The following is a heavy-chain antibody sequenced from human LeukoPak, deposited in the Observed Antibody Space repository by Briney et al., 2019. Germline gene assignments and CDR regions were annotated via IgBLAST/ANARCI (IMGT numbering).Heavy chain of an antibody. D-gene: IGHD2-15*01. V-gene: IGHV4-59*12. CDR1: GGSISSYY. Sequence: PSETLSLTCTVSGGSISSYYWSWIRQPPGKGLEWIGYMYNSGSTNYNPSLKSRVTISVDTSKNQFSLKLSSVTAADTAVYYCARGRSGVVVVVAATHNWFDPWGQGTLVTVSS. CDR2: MYNSGST. J-gene: IGHJ5*02. CDR3: ARGRSGVVVVVAATHNWFDP.